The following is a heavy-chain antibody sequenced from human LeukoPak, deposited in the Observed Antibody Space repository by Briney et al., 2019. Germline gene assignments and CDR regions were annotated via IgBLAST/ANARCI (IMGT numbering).Heavy chain of an antibody. V-gene: IGHV1-69*06. Sequence: SVKVSCKASGGTFSSYAISWVRQAPGQGLEWMGGIIPIFGTANYAQKFQGRVTIIADKSTSTAYMELSSLRSEDTAVYYCARGDIVATMANFDYWGQGTLVTVSS. J-gene: IGHJ4*02. CDR3: ARGDIVATMANFDY. CDR2: IIPIFGTA. CDR1: GGTFSSYA. D-gene: IGHD5-12*01.